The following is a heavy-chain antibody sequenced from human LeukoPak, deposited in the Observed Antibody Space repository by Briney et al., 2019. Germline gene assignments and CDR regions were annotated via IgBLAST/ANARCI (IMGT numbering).Heavy chain of an antibody. V-gene: IGHV3-21*01. CDR1: VFTFSSYS. Sequence: GGSLRLSCAAFVFTFSSYSMNWVRQAPGKGLEWVSSISSSSSYIYYADSVKGRFTISRDNAKNSLYLQMNSLRAEDTAVYYCARSGIAARSQIFDYWGQGTLVTVSS. D-gene: IGHD6-6*01. CDR3: ARSGIAARSQIFDY. CDR2: ISSSSSYI. J-gene: IGHJ4*02.